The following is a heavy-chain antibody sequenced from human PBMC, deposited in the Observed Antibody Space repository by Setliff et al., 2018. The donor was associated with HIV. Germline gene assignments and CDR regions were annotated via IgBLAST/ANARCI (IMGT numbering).Heavy chain of an antibody. D-gene: IGHD3-3*01. Sequence: SETLSLTCTVSGGSISSHYWSWIRQPPGKGLEWIGYMCYSGSTNYNPSLKSRVSISVDTSKNQFSLKLSSVTAADTAVYYCARVYDFWSGKYAFDIWGQGTMVTVSS. V-gene: IGHV4-59*11. CDR3: ARVYDFWSGKYAFDI. J-gene: IGHJ3*02. CDR1: GGSISSHY. CDR2: MCYSGST.